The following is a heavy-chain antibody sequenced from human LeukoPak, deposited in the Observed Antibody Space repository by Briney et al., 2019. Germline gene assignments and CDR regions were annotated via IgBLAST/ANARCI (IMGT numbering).Heavy chain of an antibody. D-gene: IGHD6-25*01. Sequence: PSETLSLPCAVYDESFSDYYWSWLRQPPGKGREWIGEINHSGSTNYNPSLRSRVTISVDTSKNQFSLKLRSVTAADTAVYYCARVRRSGGFLDIWGQGTMVTVSS. V-gene: IGHV4-34*01. J-gene: IGHJ3*02. CDR3: ARVRRSGGFLDI. CDR1: DESFSDYY. CDR2: INHSGST.